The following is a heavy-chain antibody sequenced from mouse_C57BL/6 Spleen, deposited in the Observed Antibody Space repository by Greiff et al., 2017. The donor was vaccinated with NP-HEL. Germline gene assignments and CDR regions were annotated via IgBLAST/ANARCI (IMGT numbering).Heavy chain of an antibody. J-gene: IGHJ4*01. CDR3: ARGHHSHDGSYAMDY. V-gene: IGHV1-47*01. CDR2: FHPYNDDT. Sequence: VHLVESGAELVKPGASVKMSCKASGYTFTTYPIEWMKQNHGKSLEWIGNFHPYNDDTKYNEKFKGKATLTVEKSSSTVYLELSRLTSDDSAVYYCARGHHSHDGSYAMDYWGQGTSVTVSS. CDR1: GYTFTTYP. D-gene: IGHD2-3*01.